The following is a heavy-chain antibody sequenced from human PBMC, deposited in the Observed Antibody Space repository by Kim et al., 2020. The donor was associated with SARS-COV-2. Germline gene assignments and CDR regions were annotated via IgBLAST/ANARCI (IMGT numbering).Heavy chain of an antibody. D-gene: IGHD2-21*01. CDR2: IYSTGCA. Sequence: SETLSLTCTVSGDSISSGDYFWSWIRQPPGGALEWIGYIYSTGCAYYNPSLKSRVSVSIDASKNQFSLNLISVTAADTAVYYCAREVNLVIVTSDAFDVWGQGIMVTVSS. CDR1: GDSISSGDYF. CDR3: AREVNLVIVTSDAFDV. J-gene: IGHJ3*01. V-gene: IGHV4-30-4*01.